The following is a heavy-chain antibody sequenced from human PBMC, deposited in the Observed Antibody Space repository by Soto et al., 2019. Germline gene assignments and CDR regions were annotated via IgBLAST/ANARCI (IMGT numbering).Heavy chain of an antibody. Sequence: ASVKVSCKASGYTFTSYDINWVRQATGQGLEWMGWMNPNSGNTGYAQKFQGRVTMTRNTSISTAYMELSSLRSEDTAVYYCASGHCTSTSCYDRWYWFDPWGQGTLDPVSS. CDR3: ASGHCTSTSCYDRWYWFDP. J-gene: IGHJ5*02. D-gene: IGHD2-2*01. V-gene: IGHV1-8*01. CDR1: GYTFTSYD. CDR2: MNPNSGNT.